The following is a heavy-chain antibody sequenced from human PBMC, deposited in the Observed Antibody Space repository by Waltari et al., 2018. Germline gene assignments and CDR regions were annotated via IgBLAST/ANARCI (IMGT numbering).Heavy chain of an antibody. Sequence: QVQLVQSGAEVKKPGASVKVSCKASGYTFTSYYMHWVRQAPGQGLEWMGIINPSGGSKSYAQKSQGRVTMTRDTSTSTGYMELSSLRSEDTAVYYCIAAAGEIDPGYSSGHFDYWGQGTLVTVSS. D-gene: IGHD6-13*01. J-gene: IGHJ4*02. V-gene: IGHV1-46*01. CDR1: GYTFTSYY. CDR2: INPSGGSK. CDR3: IAAAGEIDPGYSSGHFDY.